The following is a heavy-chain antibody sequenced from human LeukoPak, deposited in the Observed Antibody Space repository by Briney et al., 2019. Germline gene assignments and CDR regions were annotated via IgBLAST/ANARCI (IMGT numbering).Heavy chain of an antibody. CDR2: IDPSDSYT. V-gene: IGHV5-10-1*01. CDR3: ASLYCGGDCYPPAEYFQH. Sequence: GESLRISCKGSGYSFTSYWISWVRQMPGKGLEGMGRIDPSDSYTNYSPSFQGHVTISADKSISTAYLQWSSLKASDTAMYYCASLYCGGDCYPPAEYFQHWGQGTLVTVSS. CDR1: GYSFTSYW. D-gene: IGHD2-21*02. J-gene: IGHJ1*01.